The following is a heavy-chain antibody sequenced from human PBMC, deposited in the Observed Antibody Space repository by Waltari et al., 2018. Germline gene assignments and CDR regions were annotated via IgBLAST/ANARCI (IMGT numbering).Heavy chain of an antibody. CDR1: GDSIRSVGYY. J-gene: IGHJ6*02. CDR3: ARESYSSSAGYFYYYGLDV. D-gene: IGHD6-6*01. V-gene: IGHV4-31*03. CDR2: IHYSGST. Sequence: QVQLQESGPGLVKPSQTLSLTCTVPGDSIRSVGYYWTWIRQQPGKGLECIGYIHYSGSTYYNPSLKSRVTISIDTSKKQFSLKLTSVTAADTAVYYCARESYSSSAGYFYYYGLDVWGQGTTVTVSS.